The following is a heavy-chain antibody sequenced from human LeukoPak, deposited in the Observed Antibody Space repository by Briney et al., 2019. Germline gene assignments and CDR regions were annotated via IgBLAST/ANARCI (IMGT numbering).Heavy chain of an antibody. Sequence: SETLSLTCTVSGGSISSHYWSWIRQPPGKGLEWIGSIYHSGSTYYNPSLKSRVTISVDTSKNQFSLKLSSVTAADTAVYYCANTGKQYDFWSGYYPGGWFDPWGQGTLVTVSS. D-gene: IGHD3-3*01. CDR1: GGSISSHY. J-gene: IGHJ5*02. V-gene: IGHV4-59*04. CDR3: ANTGKQYDFWSGYYPGGWFDP. CDR2: IYHSGST.